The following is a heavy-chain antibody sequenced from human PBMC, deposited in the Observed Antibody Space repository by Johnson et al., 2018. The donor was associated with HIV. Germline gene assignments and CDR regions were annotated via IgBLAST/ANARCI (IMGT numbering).Heavy chain of an antibody. V-gene: IGHV3-30*02. J-gene: IGHJ3*02. CDR3: AKGGSAVAGALPI. CDR1: GFTFSSYG. Sequence: QVQLVESGGGVVQPGGSLRLSCAASGFTFSSYGMHWVRQAPGKGLEWVAFIRYDGSNKYYADSVKGRFTISRDNSKNTLYLQMNSLRAEDTTVYYCAKGGSAVAGALPIWGQGTMVTVSS. CDR2: IRYDGSNK. D-gene: IGHD6-19*01.